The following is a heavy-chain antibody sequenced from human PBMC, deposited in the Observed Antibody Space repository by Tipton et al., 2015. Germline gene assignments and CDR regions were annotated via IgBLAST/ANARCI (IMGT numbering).Heavy chain of an antibody. V-gene: IGHV4-59*11. CDR2: IYYSGST. Sequence: TLSLTCNVSGDAISSHYWSWIRQPPGKGLEWIGNIYYSGSTKYNPSLKSRVTISVDTSKNQFSLKLSSVTAADTAVYYCARLRETYGSDSDNWYVPWGLGTLVTVSS. CDR3: ARLRETYGSDSDNWYVP. J-gene: IGHJ5*02. D-gene: IGHD3-10*01. CDR1: GDAISSHY.